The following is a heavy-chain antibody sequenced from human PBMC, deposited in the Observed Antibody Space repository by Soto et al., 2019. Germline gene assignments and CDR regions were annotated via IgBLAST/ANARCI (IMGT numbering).Heavy chain of an antibody. V-gene: IGHV1-18*01. Sequence: ASVKVSCKASGYTFTSYGISWVRQAPGQGLEWMGWISAYNGNTNYAQKLQGRVTMTTDTSTSTAHMELRSLRSDDTAVYYCARGNFCSGGSCYLLPGNYYYYYGMDVWGQGTTVTVSS. CDR1: GYTFTSYG. J-gene: IGHJ6*02. D-gene: IGHD2-15*01. CDR3: ARGNFCSGGSCYLLPGNYYYYYGMDV. CDR2: ISAYNGNT.